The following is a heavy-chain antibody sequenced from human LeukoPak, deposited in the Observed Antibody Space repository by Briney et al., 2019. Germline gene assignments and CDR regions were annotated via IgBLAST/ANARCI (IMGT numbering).Heavy chain of an antibody. CDR1: GLIVSSNY. D-gene: IGHD6-13*01. J-gene: IGHJ4*02. V-gene: IGHV3-66*04. Sequence: GGSLRLSCAASGLIVSSNYMSCVRQAPGKGLEWVSIIYSDGTTYYADSVKGRFAISRDNSKNTVYLQMNSLRAEDTAVYYCARPGAAVAGTAFNYWGQGTLVTVSS. CDR2: IYSDGTT. CDR3: ARPGAAVAGTAFNY.